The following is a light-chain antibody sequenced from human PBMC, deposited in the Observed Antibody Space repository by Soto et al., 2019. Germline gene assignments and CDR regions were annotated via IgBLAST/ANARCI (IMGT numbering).Light chain of an antibody. CDR2: TNT. V-gene: IGLV1-44*01. CDR3: ASWDDSLHGVT. Sequence: QSVLTQPPSASATPGQGVTIACSGGSSNIGVNTVNWYQHLPGTAPKLLIHTNTRRPSGVPDRFSGSKSGTSASLAISGLQSEDEADYYCASWDDSLHGVTFGGGTKVTVL. CDR1: SSNIGVNT. J-gene: IGLJ2*01.